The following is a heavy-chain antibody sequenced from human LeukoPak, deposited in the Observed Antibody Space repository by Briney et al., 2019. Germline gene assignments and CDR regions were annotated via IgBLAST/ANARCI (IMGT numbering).Heavy chain of an antibody. CDR3: ARDYCSGGSCYSDY. Sequence: GSLRLSCAASGGSISSYYWSWIRQPPGKGLEWIGYIYYSGSTNYNPSLKSRVTISVDTSKNQFSLKLSSVTAADTAVYYCARDYCSGGSCYSDYWGQGTLVTVSS. D-gene: IGHD2-15*01. CDR2: IYYSGST. J-gene: IGHJ4*02. CDR1: GGSISSYY. V-gene: IGHV4-59*01.